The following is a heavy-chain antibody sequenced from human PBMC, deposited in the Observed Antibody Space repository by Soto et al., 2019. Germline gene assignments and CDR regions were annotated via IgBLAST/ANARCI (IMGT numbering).Heavy chain of an antibody. CDR2: ISDGGERT. CDR3: ARDRSTDFGLDV. D-gene: IGHD3-3*01. J-gene: IGHJ6*02. Sequence: EVQLLESGGDLVQPGGSLRLSCVASGFTFSDYVMSWVRQVPGKGLEWVSSISDGGERTDYRDSVRGRCTISRDNARFTLHLQMNSLRVDDTAIYFCARDRSTDFGLDVWGQGTTVTVSS. V-gene: IGHV3-23*01. CDR1: GFTFSDYV.